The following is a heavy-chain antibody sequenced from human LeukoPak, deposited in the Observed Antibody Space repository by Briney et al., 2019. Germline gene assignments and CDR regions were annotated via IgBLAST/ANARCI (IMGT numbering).Heavy chain of an antibody. D-gene: IGHD3-3*01. Sequence: RRASVKVSCKASGYTFTDYHVHWVRQAPGQGLEWMGWINPNSGGTSYAQKFQGRVTLTRDTSISTAYMELSRIRSDDTAVYYCAPGNRITTPTDTPGTYFDYWGQGTLVTVSS. CDR2: INPNSGGT. V-gene: IGHV1-2*02. CDR1: GYTFTDYH. CDR3: APGNRITTPTDTPGTYFDY. J-gene: IGHJ4*02.